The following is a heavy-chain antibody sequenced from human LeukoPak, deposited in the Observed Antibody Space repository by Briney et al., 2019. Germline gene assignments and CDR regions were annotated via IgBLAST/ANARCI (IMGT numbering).Heavy chain of an antibody. CDR2: ISGSGGST. CDR1: GFTFSSYA. V-gene: IGHV3-23*01. J-gene: IGHJ4*02. CDR3: ARSSRGYNYGYFDF. Sequence: GGSLRLSCAASGFTFSSYAMSWVRQAPGKGLEWVSAISGSGGSTYYADSVKGRFTISRDNSKNTLYLQMNSLRAEDTAVYYCARSSRGYNYGYFDFWGQGILVTVSS. D-gene: IGHD5-18*01.